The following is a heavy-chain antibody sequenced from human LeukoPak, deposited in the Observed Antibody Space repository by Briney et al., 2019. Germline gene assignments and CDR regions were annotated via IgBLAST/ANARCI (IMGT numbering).Heavy chain of an antibody. CDR1: GGSISSYY. J-gene: IGHJ4*02. V-gene: IGHV4-59*08. CDR2: IYYSGST. D-gene: IGHD3-3*01. CDR3: ARVPAYDFWSGYPSGG. Sequence: SETLSLTCTVSGGSISSYYWSWIRQPPGRGLEWIGYIYYSGSTKYNPSLRSRVTISVDMSKKQFSLKLSSVTAADTAVYYCARVPAYDFWSGYPSGGWGQGTLVTVSS.